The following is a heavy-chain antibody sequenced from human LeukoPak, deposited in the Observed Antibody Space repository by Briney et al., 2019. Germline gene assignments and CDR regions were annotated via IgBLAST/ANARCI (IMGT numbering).Heavy chain of an antibody. D-gene: IGHD2-15*01. V-gene: IGHV3-73*01. CDR1: GFTFSSSA. CDR2: IRSKANSYAT. CDR3: TAIRYCSGGSCYSVDY. J-gene: IGHJ4*02. Sequence: GGSLRLSCAASGFTFSSSAMHWVRQASGKGLEWVGRIRSKANSYATAYAASVKGRFTISRDDSKNTAYLQMNSLKTEDTAVYYCTAIRYCSGGSCYSVDYWGQGTLVTVSS.